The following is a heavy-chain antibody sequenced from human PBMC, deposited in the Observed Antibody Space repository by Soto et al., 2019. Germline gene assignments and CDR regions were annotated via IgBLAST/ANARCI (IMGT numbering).Heavy chain of an antibody. V-gene: IGHV3-30-3*01. J-gene: IGHJ4*02. Sequence: GGSLRLSCAASGFTFSSYAMHWVRQAPGKGLEWVAVISYDGSNKYYADSVKGRFTISRDNSKNTLYLQMNSLRAEDTAVYYCASLFITMIVTGEATIDYWGQGTLVTVSS. CDR1: GFTFSSYA. CDR3: ASLFITMIVTGEATIDY. D-gene: IGHD3-22*01. CDR2: ISYDGSNK.